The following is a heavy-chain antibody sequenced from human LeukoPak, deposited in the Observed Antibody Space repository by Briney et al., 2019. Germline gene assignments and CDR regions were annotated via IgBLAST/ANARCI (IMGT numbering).Heavy chain of an antibody. CDR3: AKGPSAVSFDY. D-gene: IGHD3-16*01. J-gene: IGHJ4*02. Sequence: GGSLRLSCAASGFTFSSYWMSWVRQAPGKGLEWVANIKQDGSGKYYVDSVKGRFTISRDNAKNSLYLQMNNLRAEDTAVYYCAKGPSAVSFDYWGQGTLVTVSS. CDR1: GFTFSSYW. V-gene: IGHV3-7*03. CDR2: IKQDGSGK.